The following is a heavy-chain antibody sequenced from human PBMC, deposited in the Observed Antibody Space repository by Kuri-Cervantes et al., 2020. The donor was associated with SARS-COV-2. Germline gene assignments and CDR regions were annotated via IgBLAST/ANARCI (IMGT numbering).Heavy chain of an antibody. CDR3: ATLPEGPGSSSWYYGHYYYGMDV. V-gene: IGHV4-39*01. Sequence: SETLSLTCTVSGGSISSSSYYWGWIRQPPGKGLEWIGSIYYSGSTYYNPSLKSRVTISVDTSKNQFSLKLSSVTAADTAVYYCATLPEGPGSSSWYYGHYYYGMDVWGQGTTVTVSS. CDR1: GGSISSSSYY. J-gene: IGHJ6*02. D-gene: IGHD6-13*01. CDR2: IYYSGST.